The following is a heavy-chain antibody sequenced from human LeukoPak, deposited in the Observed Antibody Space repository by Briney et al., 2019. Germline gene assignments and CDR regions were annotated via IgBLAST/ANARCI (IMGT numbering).Heavy chain of an antibody. CDR3: ARDPSWHRFDY. J-gene: IGHJ4*02. Sequence: PSETLSLTCTVSGYSISSGYYWGWIRQPPGKGLEWIGSIYHSGSTYYNPSLKSRVTISVDTSKNQFSLKLSSVTAADTAVYYCARDPSWHRFDYWGQGTLVTVSS. V-gene: IGHV4-38-2*02. CDR2: IYHSGST. CDR1: GYSISSGYY.